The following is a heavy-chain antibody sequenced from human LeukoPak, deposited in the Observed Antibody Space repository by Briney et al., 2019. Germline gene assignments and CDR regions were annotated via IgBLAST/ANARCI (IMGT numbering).Heavy chain of an antibody. D-gene: IGHD6-19*01. J-gene: IGHJ4*02. CDR2: IWYDGSNK. CDR1: GFTFSSYG. CDR3: ARGGSVAGTFDY. V-gene: IGHV3-33*01. Sequence: PGRSLRLSCAASGFTFSSYGVHWVRQAPGKGLEWVAVIWYDGSNKYYADSVKGRFTISRDNSKNTLYLQMNSLRAEDTAVYYCARGGSVAGTFDYWGQGTLVTVSS.